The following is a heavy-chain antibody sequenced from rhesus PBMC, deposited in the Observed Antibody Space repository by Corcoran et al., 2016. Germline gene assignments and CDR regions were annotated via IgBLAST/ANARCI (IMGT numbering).Heavy chain of an antibody. CDR1: GFTFSDYY. J-gene: IGHJ1*01. CDR2: LSSASSYI. Sequence: EVQLVESGGGLVQPGGSLRLSCAASGFTFSDYYMSWVRQAPGKGLEWVSSLSSASSYIYYADSGKGRVTISRDNAKNSLSLQMNSLKTEDTAVYYCTSGVGPEYFEFWGQGALVTVSS. D-gene: IGHD2-15*01. CDR3: TSGVGPEYFEF. V-gene: IGHV3S16*01.